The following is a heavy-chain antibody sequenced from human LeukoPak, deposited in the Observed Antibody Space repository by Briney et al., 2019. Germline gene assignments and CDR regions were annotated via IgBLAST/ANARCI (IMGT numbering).Heavy chain of an antibody. CDR1: GFTFSSYA. CDR2: ISGSGGST. J-gene: IGHJ4*02. CDR3: AKAPSYYDSSGNFDY. V-gene: IGHV3-23*01. D-gene: IGHD3-22*01. Sequence: GGSLRLSCAASGFTFSSYAMSWVRQAPGKGLEWVSAISGSGGSTYYADSVKGRFTISRDNSKNTLYLQMNSLRAEDTAVYYCAKAPSYYDSSGNFDYWGQGTLVTVSS.